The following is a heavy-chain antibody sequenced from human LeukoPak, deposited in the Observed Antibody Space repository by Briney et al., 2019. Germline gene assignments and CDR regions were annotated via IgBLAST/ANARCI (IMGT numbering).Heavy chain of an antibody. J-gene: IGHJ4*02. V-gene: IGHV4-59*01. CDR2: IYYSGST. CDR3: ARGLSGYYSGFDY. CDR1: GGSIRSYY. Sequence: RPSETLSLTSSVSGGSIRSYYWSRIRQPPGKGLEWIGYIYYSGSTNYNPSLKSRVTISVDTSKNQFSLKLSSVTAADTAVYYCARGLSGYYSGFDYWGQGTLVTVSS. D-gene: IGHD3-3*01.